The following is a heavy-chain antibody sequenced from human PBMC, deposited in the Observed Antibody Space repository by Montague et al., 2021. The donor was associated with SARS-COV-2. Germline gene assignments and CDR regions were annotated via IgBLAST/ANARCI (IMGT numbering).Heavy chain of an antibody. V-gene: IGHV3-33*01. J-gene: IGHJ6*02. CDR1: GFTFSSYG. Sequence: SLRLSCSASGFTFSSYGMHWVRQAPGKGLEWVAVIWYDGSSKYYADSVKGRFTISRDNSKNTLYLQMNSLRAEDTAVYYCARDLAYSYGFYYYGMDVWGQGTTVTVSS. D-gene: IGHD5-18*01. CDR3: ARDLAYSYGFYYYGMDV. CDR2: IWYDGSSK.